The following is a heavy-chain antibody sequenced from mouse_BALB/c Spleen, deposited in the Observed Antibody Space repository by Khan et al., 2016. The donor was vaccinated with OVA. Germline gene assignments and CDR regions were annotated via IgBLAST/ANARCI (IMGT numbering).Heavy chain of an antibody. CDR3: AREGAYYRSDGWFAY. Sequence: QVQLKESGAELARPGASVKMFCKASGYTFTTYTMHWVKQRPGQGLEWIGYIIPTNDYTNYNQKFKDRATLTADKSSSTAYMQLSSLTSEDSALYYCAREGAYYRSDGWFAYWGQGTLVTVSA. J-gene: IGHJ3*01. D-gene: IGHD2-14*01. V-gene: IGHV1-4*01. CDR1: GYTFTTYT. CDR2: IIPTNDYT.